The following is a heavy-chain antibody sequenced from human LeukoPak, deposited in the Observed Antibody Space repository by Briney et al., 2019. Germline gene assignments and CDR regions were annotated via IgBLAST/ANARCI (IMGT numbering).Heavy chain of an antibody. CDR1: GFTFSSYD. J-gene: IGHJ4*02. CDR2: IDTAGGT. CDR3: AKDNAIAAASIDY. V-gene: IGHV3-13*04. Sequence: GGSQRLSCAASGFTFSSYDMHWVRQGPGKGLEWVSGIDTAGGTYYAGSVKGRFTISRENAKNSFYLQMNSLRAGDTAVYYCAKDNAIAAASIDYWGQGTLVTVSS. D-gene: IGHD6-13*01.